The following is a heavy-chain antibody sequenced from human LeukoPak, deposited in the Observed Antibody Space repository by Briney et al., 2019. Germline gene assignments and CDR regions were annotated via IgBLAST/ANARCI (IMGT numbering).Heavy chain of an antibody. D-gene: IGHD6-13*01. CDR1: GGSFSGYY. CDR3: ARVVAAAGTSWFDP. V-gene: IGHV4-34*01. CDR2: INRSGST. Sequence: PSETLSLTCAVYGGSFSGYYWSWIRQPPGKGLEWIGEINRSGSTNYNPSLKSRVTISVDRSKNQFSLKLSSVTAADTAVYYCARVVAAAGTSWFDPWGQGTLVTVSS. J-gene: IGHJ5*02.